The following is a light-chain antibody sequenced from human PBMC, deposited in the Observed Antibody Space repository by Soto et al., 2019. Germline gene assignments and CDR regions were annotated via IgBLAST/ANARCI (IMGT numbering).Light chain of an antibody. CDR2: DDD. Sequence: FMLTQPQSVSESPGKTVTISCTRSGGSIASNYVQWYQQRPGRSPTTLIYDDDQRPSGVPDRFSGSIDSSSNSASLTISGLKPEDEATYYCQSFDSSDQVFGGVTKLTVL. CDR1: GGSIASNY. CDR3: QSFDSSDQV. J-gene: IGLJ3*02. V-gene: IGLV6-57*01.